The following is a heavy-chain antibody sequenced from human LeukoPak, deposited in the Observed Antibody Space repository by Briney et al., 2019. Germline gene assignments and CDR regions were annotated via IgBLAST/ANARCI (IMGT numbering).Heavy chain of an antibody. CDR1: GFTFSSYG. Sequence: GGSLRLSCAASGFTFSSYGMHWVRQAPGKGLEWVAFIRYDGSNKYYADSVKGRFTISRDNSKNTLYLQMNSLRAEDTAVYYCAKDRDIVVVPAANGGRFDYWGQGTLVTVSS. J-gene: IGHJ4*02. CDR2: IRYDGSNK. CDR3: AKDRDIVVVPAANGGRFDY. V-gene: IGHV3-30*02. D-gene: IGHD2-2*01.